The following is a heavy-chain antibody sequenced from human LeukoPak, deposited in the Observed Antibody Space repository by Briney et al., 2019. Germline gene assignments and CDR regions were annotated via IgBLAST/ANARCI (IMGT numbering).Heavy chain of an antibody. CDR3: AESPMTRVTTGGFDF. J-gene: IGHJ4*02. CDR2: ISSSGGST. D-gene: IGHD4-17*01. Sequence: PGGSLRLSCAASGFTFSSYAMSWVRQAPGKGLEWVSSISSSGGSTYYVDSVKGRYTISRDNPKNTLYLQMNSLRAEDTAVYYCAESPMTRVTTGGFDFWGQGTLVTVSS. V-gene: IGHV3-23*01. CDR1: GFTFSSYA.